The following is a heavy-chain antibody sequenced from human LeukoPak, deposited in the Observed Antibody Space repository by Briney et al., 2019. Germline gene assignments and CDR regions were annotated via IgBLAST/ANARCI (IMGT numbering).Heavy chain of an antibody. J-gene: IGHJ5*02. D-gene: IGHD3-10*01. CDR2: IYTSGST. Sequence: SETLSLTCTVPGGSISSYYWSWIRQPAGKGLEWIGRIYTSGSTNYNPSLKSRVTMSVDTSKNQFSLKLSSVTAADTAVYYCAREDLWFGEFINWFDPWGQGTLVTVSS. CDR3: AREDLWFGEFINWFDP. V-gene: IGHV4-4*07. CDR1: GGSISSYY.